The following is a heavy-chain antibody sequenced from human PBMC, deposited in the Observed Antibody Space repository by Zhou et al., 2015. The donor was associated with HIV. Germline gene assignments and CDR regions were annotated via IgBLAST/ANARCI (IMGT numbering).Heavy chain of an antibody. CDR2: INPIFGTA. J-gene: IGHJ4*02. CDR1: GGTFSAYT. D-gene: IGHD3-10*01. Sequence: QVQLVQSGAEVKKPGSSVKVSCKASGGTFSAYTFSWVRQAPGQGLEWVGGINPIFGTANYAQRLQGRVSITADESTSTVYMELSRLGSEDTAIFYCAREGRSGPVNPFDYWGRGTLVTVSS. V-gene: IGHV1-69*01. CDR3: AREGRSGPVNPFDY.